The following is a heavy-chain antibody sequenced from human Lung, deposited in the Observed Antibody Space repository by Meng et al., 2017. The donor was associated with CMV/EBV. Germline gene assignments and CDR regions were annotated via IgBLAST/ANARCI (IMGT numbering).Heavy chain of an antibody. CDR1: GGTFSSYT. CDR2: IIPMFGAT. V-gene: IGHV1-69*05. Sequence: SVXVSXKASGGTFSSYTVNWVRQAPGQGLEWMGRIIPMFGATNYTQKFQGRVTITTDESTSTAYMELSSLRSEDTAVYYCAREPEATYPEYDGYYCDYWXQGTXVTVSS. D-gene: IGHD3-16*01. CDR3: AREPEATYPEYDGYYCDY. J-gene: IGHJ4*02.